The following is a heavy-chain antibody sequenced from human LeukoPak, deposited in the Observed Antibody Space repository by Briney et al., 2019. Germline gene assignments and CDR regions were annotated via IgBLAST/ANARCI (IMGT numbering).Heavy chain of an antibody. Sequence: GGSLRLSCTPSGFTFSTSGMHWVRQAPGKGLEWVGFLQYDGTEKYYADSVSGRFTISRDNSKNTLYLQMDSLRAEDTAVYFCARESSSIAIGTLDFWGQGTLVIVSS. CDR1: GFTFSTSG. J-gene: IGHJ4*02. D-gene: IGHD6-13*01. CDR2: LQYDGTEK. CDR3: ARESSSIAIGTLDF. V-gene: IGHV3-30*02.